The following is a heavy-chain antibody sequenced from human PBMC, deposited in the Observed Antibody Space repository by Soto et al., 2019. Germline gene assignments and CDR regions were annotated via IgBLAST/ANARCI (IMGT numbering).Heavy chain of an antibody. CDR1: GGSISSTCYY. CDR2: IYYSGNT. D-gene: IGHD6-13*01. V-gene: IGHV4-39*01. J-gene: IGHJ6*02. CDR3: AGNEQAGQYYYGIDV. Sequence: SETLSLTCTVSGGSISSTCYYWGWIRQPPGKGLEWIGSIYYSGNTYYNPSLKSRVTISVDTSKNQFSLKLSSVTAADTAVYYCAGNEQAGQYYYGIDVWGQGTTVTVSS.